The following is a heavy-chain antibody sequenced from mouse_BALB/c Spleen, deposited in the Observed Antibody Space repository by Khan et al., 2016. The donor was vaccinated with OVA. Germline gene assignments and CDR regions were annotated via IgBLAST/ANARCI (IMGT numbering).Heavy chain of an antibody. D-gene: IGHD4-1*01. CDR1: GYTFTNYG. CDR2: INTYTGDP. V-gene: IGHV9-3-1*01. Sequence: QIQLVQSGPELKKPGETVKISCKASGYTFTNYGMNWVKQAPGKGLKWMGWINTYTGDPTYADDFKGRFAISLETSANTPYLQINILKNEDTATYFCARDGTGSAYWGQGTLVTVSA. J-gene: IGHJ3*01. CDR3: ARDGTGSAY.